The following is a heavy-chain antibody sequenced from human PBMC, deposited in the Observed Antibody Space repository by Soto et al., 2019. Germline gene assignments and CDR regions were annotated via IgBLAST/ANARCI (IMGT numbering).Heavy chain of an antibody. CDR2: ISYSGTT. D-gene: IGHD2-15*01. CDR1: RGSVSSGGYF. CDR3: VRAADYSFYFDY. Sequence: QVQLQESGPGLVEPSQTLSLTCTVSRGSVSSGGYFWSWIRQHPGKGLEWVGYISYSGTTYYSPSLKSRVTLSVDTSKNQFSLQLSSVTAADTAVYFCVRAADYSFYFDYWGQGTLVTVSS. J-gene: IGHJ4*02. V-gene: IGHV4-31*03.